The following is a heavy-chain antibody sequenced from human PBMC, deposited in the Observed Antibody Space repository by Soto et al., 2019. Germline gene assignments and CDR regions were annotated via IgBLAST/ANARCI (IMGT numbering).Heavy chain of an antibody. CDR2: ISGSGGST. CDR3: AKRTARTQIAVAGTGGMDV. V-gene: IGHV3-23*01. Sequence: PGGSLRLSCAASGFTFSSYAMSWVRQAPGKGLEWVSAISGSGGSTYYADSVKGRFTISRDNSKNTLYLQMNSLRAEDTAVYNCAKRTARTQIAVAGTGGMDVWGQGTTVTVSS. J-gene: IGHJ6*02. D-gene: IGHD6-19*01. CDR1: GFTFSSYA.